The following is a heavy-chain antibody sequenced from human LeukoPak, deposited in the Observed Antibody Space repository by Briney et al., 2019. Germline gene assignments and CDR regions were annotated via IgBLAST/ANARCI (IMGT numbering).Heavy chain of an antibody. CDR2: IDASGGAT. CDR1: GFTFSHYA. V-gene: IGHV3-23*01. J-gene: IGHJ5*02. CDR3: AKGSGSGWYGWFAP. Sequence: PGGSLRLSCAASGFTFSHYATYWVRQDPGKGLEWVSSIDASGGATYYADSVKGRFTISRDNSKNTFYLQLNNLRAEDTAVYFCAKGSGSGWYGWFAPWGQGTLVTGSS. D-gene: IGHD6-19*01.